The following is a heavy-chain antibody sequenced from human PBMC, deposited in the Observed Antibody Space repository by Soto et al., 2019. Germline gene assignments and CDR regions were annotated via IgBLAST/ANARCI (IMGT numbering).Heavy chain of an antibody. Sequence: EVQLLDSGGGLVQPGGSLRLSCAASGFTFSGYALTWVRQAPGKGLEWVSAISGGGDATFYADSVKGRFTISRDNSKNTLSLQMNTLRAEDTAVYYCASKVSGSTGRPDLWYFDLWGRGTLVTVSS. CDR2: ISGGGDAT. J-gene: IGHJ2*01. CDR3: ASKVSGSTGRPDLWYFDL. D-gene: IGHD3-10*01. V-gene: IGHV3-23*01. CDR1: GFTFSGYA.